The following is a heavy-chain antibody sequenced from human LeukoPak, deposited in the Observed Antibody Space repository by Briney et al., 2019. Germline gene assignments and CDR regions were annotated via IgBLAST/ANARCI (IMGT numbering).Heavy chain of an antibody. V-gene: IGHV3-48*04. Sequence: GGSLRLSCAASGFTFSSYSMNWVRQAPGKGLEWVSYIGSSSSTIYYADSVKGRFTISRDDAKNSLYLQMNSLRAEDTAVYYCARGQDGDYEDYWGQGTLVTVSS. D-gene: IGHD4-17*01. CDR2: IGSSSSTI. J-gene: IGHJ4*02. CDR3: ARGQDGDYEDY. CDR1: GFTFSSYS.